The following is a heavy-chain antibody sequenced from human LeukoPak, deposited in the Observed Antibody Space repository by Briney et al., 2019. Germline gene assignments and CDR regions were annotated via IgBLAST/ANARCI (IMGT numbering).Heavy chain of an antibody. J-gene: IGHJ4*02. V-gene: IGHV3-21*01. Sequence: GGSLRLSCAASGFTFSSYSMNWVRQAPGKGLEWVSSISSSSSYIYYADSVKGRFTISRDNAKNSLYLQMNSLRAEDTAVYYCAKSYGSGNFDYWGQGTLVTVSS. CDR3: AKSYGSGNFDY. CDR2: ISSSSSYI. CDR1: GFTFSSYS. D-gene: IGHD3-10*01.